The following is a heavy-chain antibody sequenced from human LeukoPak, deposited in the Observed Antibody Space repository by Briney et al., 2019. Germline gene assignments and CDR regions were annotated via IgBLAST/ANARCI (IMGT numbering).Heavy chain of an antibody. J-gene: IGHJ4*02. CDR2: IIPIFGTA. D-gene: IGHD2-2*01. Sequence: ASVKVSCKASGGTFSSYAISWVRQAPGQGLEWMGGIIPIFGTANYAQKFQGRVTITADESTSTAYMELSSLRSEDTAVYYCATDLADCSSTSCYSAWGQGTLVTVSS. CDR3: ATDLADCSSTSCYSA. V-gene: IGHV1-69*13. CDR1: GGTFSSYA.